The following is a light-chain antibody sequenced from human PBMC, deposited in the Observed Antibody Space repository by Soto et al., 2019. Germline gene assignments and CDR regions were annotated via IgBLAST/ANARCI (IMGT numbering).Light chain of an antibody. V-gene: IGLV3-1*01. CDR3: QTWDYSTGVL. Sequence: SYELTQPPSVSVSPGQTATISCSGDKLERRYSYWYQQKSGQSPVMVIYQDNKRPSGIPERFSGSNSGKTATLSIIGTQAMDEADYYCQTWDYSTGVLFGGGTKLTVL. CDR2: QDN. CDR1: KLERRY. J-gene: IGLJ2*01.